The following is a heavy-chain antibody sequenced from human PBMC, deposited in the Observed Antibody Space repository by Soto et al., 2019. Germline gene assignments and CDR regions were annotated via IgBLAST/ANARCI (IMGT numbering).Heavy chain of an antibody. CDR1: GYTFTSYG. D-gene: IGHD3-3*01. V-gene: IGHV1-18*01. Sequence: QVQLVQSGAEVKKPGASVKVSCKASGYTFTSYGISWVRQAPGQGLEWMGWINVYNGNPNYAQKLQGRVTMTTGTSTSTAYLDLRILRCDDTAVYFCARDTSRVEYDYWGQGTLVTVSS. CDR3: ARDTSRVEYDY. CDR2: INVYNGNP. J-gene: IGHJ4*02.